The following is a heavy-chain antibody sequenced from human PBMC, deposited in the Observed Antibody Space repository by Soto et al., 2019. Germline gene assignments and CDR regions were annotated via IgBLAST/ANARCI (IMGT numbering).Heavy chain of an antibody. J-gene: IGHJ6*02. CDR2: MNPNSGNT. Sequence: GASVKVSCKDSGYTFTSYDINWVRQATGQGLEWMGWMNPNSGNTGYAQKFQGRVTMTRNTSISTAYMELSSLRSEDTAVYYCAREGEKSGYSSSWYGYYNGMDVWG. CDR3: AREGEKSGYSSSWYGYYNGMDV. V-gene: IGHV1-8*01. CDR1: GYTFTSYD. D-gene: IGHD6-13*01.